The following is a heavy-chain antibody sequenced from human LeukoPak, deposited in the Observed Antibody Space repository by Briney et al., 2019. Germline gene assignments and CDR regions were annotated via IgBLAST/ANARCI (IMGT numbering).Heavy chain of an antibody. CDR3: ARWTVEYSSSSTALDY. J-gene: IGHJ4*02. D-gene: IGHD6-6*01. Sequence: SETLSLTCAVYGGSFSGYYWSLIRQPPGKGLEWIGEINHSGSTNYNPSLKSRVTISVDTSKNQFSLKLSSVTAADTAVYYCARWTVEYSSSSTALDYWGQGTLVTVSS. V-gene: IGHV4-34*01. CDR1: GGSFSGYY. CDR2: INHSGST.